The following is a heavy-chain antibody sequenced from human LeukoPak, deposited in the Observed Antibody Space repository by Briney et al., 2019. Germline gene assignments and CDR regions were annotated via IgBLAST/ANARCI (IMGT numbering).Heavy chain of an antibody. J-gene: IGHJ4*02. Sequence: GGSLRLSCAASGFTFRNYYMNWVRQAPGKGLEWVSSISSSSSYIYYADSVKGRFTISRDNAKNSLYLQMNSLRAEDTAVYYCARDPVFSGSGSYRDWGQGTLVTVSS. D-gene: IGHD1-26*01. CDR3: ARDPVFSGSGSYRD. CDR2: ISSSSSYI. CDR1: GFTFRNYY. V-gene: IGHV3-21*01.